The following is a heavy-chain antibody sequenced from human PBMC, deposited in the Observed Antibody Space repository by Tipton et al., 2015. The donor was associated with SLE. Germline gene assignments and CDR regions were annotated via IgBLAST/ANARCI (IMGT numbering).Heavy chain of an antibody. Sequence: SLRLSCAASGFTFSSYAMSWVRQAPGKGLEWVSAISGSGGSTYYADSVKGRFTISRDNSKNTLYLQMNSLRAEDTAVYYCARVLIGGGDPYYFDYWGQGTLVTVSS. V-gene: IGHV3-23*01. D-gene: IGHD2-21*01. CDR3: ARVLIGGGDPYYFDY. J-gene: IGHJ4*02. CDR2: ISGSGGST. CDR1: GFTFSSYA.